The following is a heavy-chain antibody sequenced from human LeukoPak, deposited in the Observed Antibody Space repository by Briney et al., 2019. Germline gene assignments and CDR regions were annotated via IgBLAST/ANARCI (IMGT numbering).Heavy chain of an antibody. CDR3: AKDMLREQLAPFDY. D-gene: IGHD6-6*01. Sequence: GGSLRLSCAASGFTFSSYAMSWVRQAPGKGLEWVSAISGSGGSTYYADSVKGRFTISRDNSKNTLYLQMNSLGAEDMALYYCAKDMLREQLAPFDYWGQGTLVTVSS. V-gene: IGHV3-23*01. J-gene: IGHJ4*02. CDR2: ISGSGGST. CDR1: GFTFSSYA.